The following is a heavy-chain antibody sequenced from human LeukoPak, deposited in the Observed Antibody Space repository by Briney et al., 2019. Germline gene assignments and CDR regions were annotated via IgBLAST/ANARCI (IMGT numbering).Heavy chain of an antibody. V-gene: IGHV3-7*01. CDR3: AREKFLEWYAVAGTFGYFDY. CDR1: GFTFSNYW. D-gene: IGHD6-19*01. Sequence: GGSLRLSCAASGFTFSNYWMSWVRQAPGKGLEWVANLKQDGGEKYYVDSVKGRFTISRDNAKNSLYLQMNSLRAEDTAVYYCAREKFLEWYAVAGTFGYFDYWGQGTLVTVSS. J-gene: IGHJ4*02. CDR2: LKQDGGEK.